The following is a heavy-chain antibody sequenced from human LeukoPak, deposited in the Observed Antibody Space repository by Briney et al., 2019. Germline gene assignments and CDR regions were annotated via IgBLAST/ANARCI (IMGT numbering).Heavy chain of an antibody. Sequence: GGSLRLSCATSGFTFSTYAMNWVRQAPGMGLEWVSSVSGSGGGTYYADSVKGRFTISRDNSKNTLYLQMDSLRAEDTALYYCTKSDLLPGTDGLNWFDPWGQRTLVIVSS. CDR2: VSGSGGGT. CDR3: TKSDLLPGTDGLNWFDP. CDR1: GFTFSTYA. V-gene: IGHV3-23*01. J-gene: IGHJ5*02. D-gene: IGHD5-24*01.